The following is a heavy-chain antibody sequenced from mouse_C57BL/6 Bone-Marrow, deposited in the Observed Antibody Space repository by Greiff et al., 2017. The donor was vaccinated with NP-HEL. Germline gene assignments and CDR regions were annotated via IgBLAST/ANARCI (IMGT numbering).Heavy chain of an antibody. CDR3: ARYGDYGSSYMFAY. CDR1: GYTFTDYN. J-gene: IGHJ3*01. Sequence: EVQLQESGPELVKPGASVKIPCKASGYTFTDYNMDWVKQSHGKSLEWIGDINPNNGGTIYNQKFKGKATLTVDKSSSTAYMELRSLTSEDTAVYYCARYGDYGSSYMFAYWGQGTLVTVSA. CDR2: INPNNGGT. D-gene: IGHD1-1*01. V-gene: IGHV1-18*01.